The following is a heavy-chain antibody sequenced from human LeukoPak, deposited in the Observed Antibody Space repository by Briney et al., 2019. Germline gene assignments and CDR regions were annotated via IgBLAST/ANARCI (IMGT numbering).Heavy chain of an antibody. Sequence: GGSLRLSCAASEFSVGSNYMTWVRQAPGKGLEWVSLIYSGGSTYYADSVKGRFTISRDNSKNTLYLQMNSLRAEDTAVYYCARDLGTRGSEYWGQGTLVTVSS. J-gene: IGHJ4*02. V-gene: IGHV3-53*01. CDR3: ARDLGTRGSEY. D-gene: IGHD2-8*02. CDR1: EFSVGSNY. CDR2: IYSGGST.